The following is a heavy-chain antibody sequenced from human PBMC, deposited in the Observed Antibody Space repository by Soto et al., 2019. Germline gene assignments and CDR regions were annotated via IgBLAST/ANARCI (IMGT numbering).Heavy chain of an antibody. D-gene: IGHD2-15*01. CDR3: ASSAGIDYSYVMDV. Sequence: QVQLVQSGAEVKKPGASVKVSCKASGYTFTSYTIHWVRQAPGQRLEWMGWINAGNGNTKYSQKFQGRVTFTRDTSASTAYMELSSLRSEDTAVYYCASSAGIDYSYVMDVWGQGTTVTVSS. CDR2: INAGNGNT. CDR1: GYTFTSYT. V-gene: IGHV1-3*01. J-gene: IGHJ6*02.